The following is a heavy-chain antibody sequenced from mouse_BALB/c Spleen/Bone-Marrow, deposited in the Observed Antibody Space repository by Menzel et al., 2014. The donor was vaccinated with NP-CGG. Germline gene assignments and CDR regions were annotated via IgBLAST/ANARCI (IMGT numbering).Heavy chain of an antibody. V-gene: IGHV5-4*02. CDR2: ISDGVSYA. CDR3: ARAPPYDFYAMDY. Sequence: EVKLVESGGGLVKPGGSLKLSCAASGFTFSDNYTFWVRQTPEKRLEWVATISDGVSYAYYPDSVKGRFTISRDNARNNLYLQMSSLKSEDTAMYYCARAPPYDFYAMDYWGQGTSVTVSS. J-gene: IGHJ4*01. D-gene: IGHD2-13*01. CDR1: GFTFSDNY.